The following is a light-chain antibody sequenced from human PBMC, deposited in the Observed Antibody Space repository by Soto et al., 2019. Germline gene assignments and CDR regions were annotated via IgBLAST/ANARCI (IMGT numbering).Light chain of an antibody. V-gene: IGKV1-39*01. J-gene: IGKJ1*01. CDR2: TVS. CDR3: QQSYSIPWT. CDR1: QSIGAY. Sequence: DIQMTQSPSSLSASVGDRVTITCRASQSIGAYLNWFQHKPGNAPKLLVYTVSILHSGVTSRFSGSGSGSDFALTISSLQTEDFATYYCQQSYSIPWTFGQGTKVEIK.